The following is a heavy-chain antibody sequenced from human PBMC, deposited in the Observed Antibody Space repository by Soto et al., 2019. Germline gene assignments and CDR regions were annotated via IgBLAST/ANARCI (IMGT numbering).Heavy chain of an antibody. CDR2: IYHSGST. V-gene: IGHV4-30-2*01. CDR1: GGSISSGGYS. J-gene: IGHJ5*02. Sequence: QLQLRESGSGLVKPSQTLSLTCAVSGGSISSGGYSWSWVRQPPGKGLEWIGYIYHSGSTYYNPSRXSXLTISVDRSKNQFSLKLSSVTAADTAVYYCARVPSPWGQGTLVTVSS. CDR3: ARVPSP.